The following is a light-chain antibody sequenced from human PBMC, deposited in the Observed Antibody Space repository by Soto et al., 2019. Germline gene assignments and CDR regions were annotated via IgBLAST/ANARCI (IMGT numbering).Light chain of an antibody. CDR2: DAS. J-gene: IGKJ1*01. V-gene: IGKV1-5*01. Sequence: DIQMTQFPSSLSASVGGRVTITCRASQSISSWLAWYQQKPGKAPKIRIYDASSLESGVPSRFSGSGSGTEFTLTISSLQPDDFATYYCQQYNSYWTFGQGTKVDIK. CDR3: QQYNSYWT. CDR1: QSISSW.